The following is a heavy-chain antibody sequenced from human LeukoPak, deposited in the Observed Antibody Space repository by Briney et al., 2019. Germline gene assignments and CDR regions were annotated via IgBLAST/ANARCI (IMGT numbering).Heavy chain of an antibody. Sequence: ASVKVSCKASGYTFTGYYMHWVRQAPGQGLEWMGWINPNSGGTNYAQKFQGRVTMTRDTSISTAYMELSRLRSDDTAVYYCARDGSPYYYDSSGYYEPWGQGTLVTVSS. J-gene: IGHJ5*02. V-gene: IGHV1-2*02. D-gene: IGHD3-22*01. CDR2: INPNSGGT. CDR1: GYTFTGYY. CDR3: ARDGSPYYYDSSGYYEP.